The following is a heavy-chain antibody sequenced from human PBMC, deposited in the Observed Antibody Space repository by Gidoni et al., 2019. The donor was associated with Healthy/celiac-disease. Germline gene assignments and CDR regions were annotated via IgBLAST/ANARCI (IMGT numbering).Heavy chain of an antibody. CDR2: ISWHSDII. CDR1: GFTFDDYA. J-gene: IGHJ4*02. CDR3: AKDVLAVTSRGFDY. Sequence: EVQLVESGGGLVQPGRSLRLSCAASGFTFDDYAMHWVRQAPGKGLGWVAGISWHSDIIGYGDSVKGRFTVSRDNAKKSLHLQMNSLRVEDTALYYCAKDVLAVTSRGFDYWGQGTLVTVSS. V-gene: IGHV3-9*01. D-gene: IGHD4-17*01.